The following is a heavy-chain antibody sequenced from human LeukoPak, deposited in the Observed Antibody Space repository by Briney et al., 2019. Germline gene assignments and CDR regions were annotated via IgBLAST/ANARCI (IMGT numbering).Heavy chain of an antibody. V-gene: IGHV4-4*07. CDR1: GGSISSYY. J-gene: IGHJ4*02. CDR2: IHASGST. CDR3: ARDDGYDSRFDY. D-gene: IGHD5-12*01. Sequence: SETLSLTCTVSGGSISSYYWGWIRQPAGKGLEWIGRIHASGSTVYNPSLMSRVTMSVDTSKSQFSLKLTSVTAADTAVYYCARDDGYDSRFDYWGQGTLLTVSS.